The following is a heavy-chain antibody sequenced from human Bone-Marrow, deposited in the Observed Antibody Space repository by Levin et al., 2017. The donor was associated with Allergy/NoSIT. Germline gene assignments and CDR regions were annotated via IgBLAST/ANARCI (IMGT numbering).Heavy chain of an antibody. CDR3: ARDTLMTTVTHFDY. Sequence: GESLKISCKASGYTFTSYYMHWVRQAPGQGLEWMGIINPSGGSTSYAQKFQGRVTMTRDTSTSTVYMELSSLRSEDTAVYYCARDTLMTTVTHFDYWGQGTLVTVSS. CDR1: GYTFTSYY. V-gene: IGHV1-46*01. D-gene: IGHD4-17*01. CDR2: INPSGGST. J-gene: IGHJ4*02.